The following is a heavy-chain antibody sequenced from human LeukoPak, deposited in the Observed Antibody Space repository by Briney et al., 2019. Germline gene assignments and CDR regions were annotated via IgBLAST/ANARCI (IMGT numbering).Heavy chain of an antibody. J-gene: IGHJ3*02. CDR1: GFSFSTHW. Sequence: GGSLRLSCAASGFSFSTHWMSWFRQAPGKGLEWVALIKQDGSVIRYVDSVKGRFTISRDNAKNSLSLQMNSLRADDTAVYYCAGDEGWTFDIWGQGTKVTVSS. CDR2: IKQDGSVI. V-gene: IGHV3-7*01. CDR3: AGDEGWTFDI. D-gene: IGHD5-24*01.